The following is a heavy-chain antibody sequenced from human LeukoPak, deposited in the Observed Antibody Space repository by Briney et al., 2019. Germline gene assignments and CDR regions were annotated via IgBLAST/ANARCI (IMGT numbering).Heavy chain of an antibody. J-gene: IGHJ4*02. CDR2: ISSSSSYI. Sequence: GGSLRLSCAASGFTFDDYAMHWVRQAPGKGLEWVSSISSSSSYIYYADSVKGRFTISRDNAKNSLYLQMNSLRAEDTAVYYCARVSNYDYVWGSYPTDYWGQGTLVTVSS. CDR3: ARVSNYDYVWGSYPTDY. D-gene: IGHD3-16*02. V-gene: IGHV3-21*01. CDR1: GFTFDDYA.